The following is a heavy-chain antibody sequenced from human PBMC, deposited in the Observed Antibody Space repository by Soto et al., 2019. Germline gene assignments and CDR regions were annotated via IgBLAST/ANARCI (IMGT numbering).Heavy chain of an antibody. CDR3: ARGAGREPRPNYYYYGMDV. CDR1: GGTFSSYA. J-gene: IGHJ6*02. D-gene: IGHD1-1*01. V-gene: IGHV1-69*06. CDR2: IIPIFGTA. Sequence: SVKVSCKASGGTFSSYAISWVRQAPGQGLEWMGGIIPIFGTANYAQKFQGRVTITADKSTSTAYMELSSLRSEDTAVYYCARGAGREPRPNYYYYGMDVWGQGTTVTISS.